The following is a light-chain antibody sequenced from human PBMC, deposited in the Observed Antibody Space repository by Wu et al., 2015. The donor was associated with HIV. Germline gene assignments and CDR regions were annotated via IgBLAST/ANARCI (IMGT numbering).Light chain of an antibody. J-gene: IGKJ4*01. Sequence: DIQMTQSPSTLSASVGDRVTITCRASQSISIWLAWYQQRPGKAPKLLISKASSLESGVPSRFSGSGSGTEFTLTISSLQPDDFATYYCQQYYSYLLTFGGGTKVEIK. V-gene: IGKV1-5*03. CDR3: QQYYSYLLT. CDR1: QSISIW. CDR2: KAS.